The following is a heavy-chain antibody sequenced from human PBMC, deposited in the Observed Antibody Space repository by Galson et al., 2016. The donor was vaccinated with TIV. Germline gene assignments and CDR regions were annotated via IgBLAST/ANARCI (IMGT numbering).Heavy chain of an antibody. D-gene: IGHD2/OR15-2a*01. CDR3: ARALDYFKSSAYSYRSDFYYYAMDA. V-gene: IGHV1-3*01. Sequence: SVKVSCKASGYTFENYAIQWVRQAPGQRLEWMAWVNVGTGDTRYSQKFQGAVTVTRDTSASTAYMELSSLTSEDTAVYFCARALDYFKSSAYSYRSDFYYYAMDAWGLGTTVTVSS. CDR2: VNVGTGDT. J-gene: IGHJ6*02. CDR1: GYTFENYA.